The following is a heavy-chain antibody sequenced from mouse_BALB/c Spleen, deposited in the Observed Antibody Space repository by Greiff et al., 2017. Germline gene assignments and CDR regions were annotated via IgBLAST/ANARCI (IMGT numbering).Heavy chain of an antibody. V-gene: IGHV5-6*01. Sequence: EVQLVESGGDLVKPGGSLKLSCAASGFTFSSYGMSWVRQTPDKRLEWVATISSGGSYTYYPDSVKGRFTISRDNAKNTLYLQMSSLKSEDTAMYYCARQEEFITTATGFAYWGQGTLVTVSA. CDR2: ISSGGSYT. J-gene: IGHJ3*01. D-gene: IGHD1-2*01. CDR1: GFTFSSYG. CDR3: ARQEEFITTATGFAY.